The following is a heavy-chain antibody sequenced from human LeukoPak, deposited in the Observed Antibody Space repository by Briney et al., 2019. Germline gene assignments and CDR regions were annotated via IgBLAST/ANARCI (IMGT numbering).Heavy chain of an antibody. V-gene: IGHV4-39*01. CDR3: ARNYGGNRRPPNFDC. Sequence: SDTLSLTCTLSGGSISSSSSYWGRIRQPPGKGLEWNGCVYYGGTTYYNPSLKSRLTISVDTSKNQFSLKLSSVTAADTAVYYCARNYGGNRRPPNFDCWGQGTLVTVSS. J-gene: IGHJ4*02. CDR1: GGSISSSSSY. CDR2: VYYGGTT. D-gene: IGHD4-23*01.